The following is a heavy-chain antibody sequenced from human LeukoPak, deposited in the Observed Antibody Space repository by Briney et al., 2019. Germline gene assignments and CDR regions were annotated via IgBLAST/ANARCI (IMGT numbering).Heavy chain of an antibody. CDR2: IYLGDSDI. Sequence: GESLKISCKGSGYSFNSYWIGWVRQMPGKGLEWMGIIYLGDSDIRYSPSFQGQVTISVDKSISTAYLQWSSLKASDTAMYYCARRGSSWNGDAFDIWGQGTMVTVSS. D-gene: IGHD6-13*01. CDR3: ARRGSSWNGDAFDI. J-gene: IGHJ3*02. CDR1: GYSFNSYW. V-gene: IGHV5-51*01.